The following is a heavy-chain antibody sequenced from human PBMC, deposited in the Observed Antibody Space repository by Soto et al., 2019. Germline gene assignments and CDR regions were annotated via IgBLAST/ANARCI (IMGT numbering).Heavy chain of an antibody. J-gene: IGHJ4*02. D-gene: IGHD5-12*01. CDR2: IKDGGRT. V-gene: IGHV4-34*01. Sequence: QVQLQQWGAGLLKPSETLSLNCAVNGGSLSGYYWSWIRQPPGKGMEWIGEIKDGGRTNYSPSLRGPGTISSDTANKQFSLRLYSVTAADTGVYYCARGQEGVVATHWDQGTLVTVSS. CDR3: ARGQEGVVATH. CDR1: GGSLSGYY.